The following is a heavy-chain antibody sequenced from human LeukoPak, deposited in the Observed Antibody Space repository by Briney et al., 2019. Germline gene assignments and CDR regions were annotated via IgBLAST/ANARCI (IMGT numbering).Heavy chain of an antibody. V-gene: IGHV1-69*05. CDR1: GGTSSSYA. CDR2: IIPIFGTA. CDR3: AQYYYDSSGYYSGHDY. J-gene: IGHJ4*02. Sequence: SVKVSCKASGGTSSSYAISWVRQAPGQGLEWMGRIIPIFGTANYAQKFQGRVTIATDESTSTAYMELSSLRSEDTAVYCCAQYYYDSSGYYSGHDYWGQGTLVTVSP. D-gene: IGHD3-22*01.